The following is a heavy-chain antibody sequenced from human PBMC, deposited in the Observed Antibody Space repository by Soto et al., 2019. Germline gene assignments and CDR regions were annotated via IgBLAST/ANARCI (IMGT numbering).Heavy chain of an antibody. CDR3: AREANTIYAPHGLDV. D-gene: IGHD3-3*01. CDR1: GFPFDSYS. Sequence: VGSLRLSCAVSGFPFDSYSMSWVRQARGQGLEWLASLSSGSFYIFHADSIRGRFTISRDDAKNLLFLQMNSLTIEDTATYYCAREANTIYAPHGLDVWGQGTAVTVSS. J-gene: IGHJ6*02. V-gene: IGHV3-21*01. CDR2: LSSGSFYI.